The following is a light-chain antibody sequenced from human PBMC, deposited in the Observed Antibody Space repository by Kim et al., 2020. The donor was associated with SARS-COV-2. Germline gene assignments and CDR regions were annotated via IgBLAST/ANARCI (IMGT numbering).Light chain of an antibody. CDR1: QSVSSNY. Sequence: SLSPGERATLSCRASQSVSSNYLAWYQQKPGQAPRLLIYDASSRATGIPDRFSGSGSGTDFTLTISRLEPEDFAVYYCQQYGSSPYTFGQGTKLEI. J-gene: IGKJ2*01. CDR3: QQYGSSPYT. CDR2: DAS. V-gene: IGKV3-20*01.